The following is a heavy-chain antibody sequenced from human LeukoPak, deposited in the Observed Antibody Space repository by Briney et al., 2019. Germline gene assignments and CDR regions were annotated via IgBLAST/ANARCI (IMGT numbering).Heavy chain of an antibody. CDR2: ISWDGGST. V-gene: IGHV3-43D*04. J-gene: IGHJ6*04. CDR3: AKGRTVRGVITYYDYGMDV. CDR1: GFTFDDYA. D-gene: IGHD3-10*01. Sequence: GGSLRLSCAASGFTFDDYAMHWVRQAPGKGLEWVSLISWDGGSTYYADSVKGRFTISRDNSKNSLYLQMNSLRAEDTALYYCAKGRTVRGVITYYDYGMDVWGKGTTVTVSS.